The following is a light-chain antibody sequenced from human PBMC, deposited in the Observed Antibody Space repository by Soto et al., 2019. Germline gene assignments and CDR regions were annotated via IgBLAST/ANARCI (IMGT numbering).Light chain of an antibody. CDR3: QQRTNWPPTWT. CDR2: DAS. CDR1: QSVYTY. V-gene: IGKV3-11*01. Sequence: EIVLTQSPATLSLSPGERATLSCRASQSVYTYLAWYQQKPGQAPRLLIYDASKRATGIPARFSGSGSATDFTLTISSLGPEDFAVYYCQQRTNWPPTWTFGQGTKVEIK. J-gene: IGKJ1*01.